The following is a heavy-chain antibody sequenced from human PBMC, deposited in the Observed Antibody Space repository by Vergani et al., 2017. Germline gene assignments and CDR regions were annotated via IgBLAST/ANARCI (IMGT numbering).Heavy chain of an antibody. D-gene: IGHD2-15*01. CDR2: VFWDDDK. V-gene: IGHV2-5*02. CDR1: GFSLTTRGVA. Sequence: QITLKESGPTLVKPTQTLTLTCTFSGFSLTTRGVAVGWIRQPPGKALEWLAIVFWDDDKRYSPSLMNRVTITRDTSRNQVVLTMTNIDPVDTATYYCTHIPDCSVGHCCNDYWGRGTLVTVSS. CDR3: THIPDCSVGHCCNDY. J-gene: IGHJ4*02.